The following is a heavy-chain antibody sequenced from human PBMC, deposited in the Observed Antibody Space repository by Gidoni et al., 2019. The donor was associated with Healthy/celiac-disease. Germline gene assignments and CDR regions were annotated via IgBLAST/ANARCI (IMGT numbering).Heavy chain of an antibody. D-gene: IGHD3-22*01. Sequence: EVQLVESGGGLVKPGGSLRLSCAASGFTFSNAWMSWVRQAPGKGLEWVGRIKSKTDGGTTDYAAPVKGRFTISRDDSKNTLYLQMNSLKTEDTAVYYCTTGDDSSVQFDYWGQGTLVTVSS. J-gene: IGHJ4*02. CDR2: IKSKTDGGTT. CDR3: TTGDDSSVQFDY. V-gene: IGHV3-15*01. CDR1: GFTFSNAW.